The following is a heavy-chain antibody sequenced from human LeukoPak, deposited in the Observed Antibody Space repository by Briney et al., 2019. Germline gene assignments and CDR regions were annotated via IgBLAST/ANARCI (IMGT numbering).Heavy chain of an antibody. Sequence: GGSLRLSCSASGFTFSSYAMHWVRQAPGKGLEYVSAISSNGGTTYYADSVKGRFTISRDNSKNTLYLQMNSLRAEDTAVYYCTKGELLLSASDFWGQGTLVTVSS. CDR2: ISSNGGTT. CDR1: GFTFSSYA. V-gene: IGHV3-64*04. D-gene: IGHD2-15*01. J-gene: IGHJ4*02. CDR3: TKGELLLSASDF.